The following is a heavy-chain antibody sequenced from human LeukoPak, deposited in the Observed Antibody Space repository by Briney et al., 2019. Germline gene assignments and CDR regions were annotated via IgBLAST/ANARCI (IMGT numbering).Heavy chain of an antibody. Sequence: ASVKVSCKASGGTFSSYAISWVRQAPGQGLEWMGGIIPIFGTANYAQKFQGRVTITTDESTSTAYMELSSLRSEDTAVYYCARERIQLWLFDYWGQGTLVTVSS. V-gene: IGHV1-69*05. J-gene: IGHJ4*02. CDR2: IIPIFGTA. D-gene: IGHD5-18*01. CDR1: GGTFSSYA. CDR3: ARERIQLWLFDY.